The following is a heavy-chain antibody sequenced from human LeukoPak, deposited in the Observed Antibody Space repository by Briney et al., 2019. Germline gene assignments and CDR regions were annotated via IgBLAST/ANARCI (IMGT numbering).Heavy chain of an antibody. J-gene: IGHJ4*02. CDR2: INRSGST. Sequence: SETLSLTCAVYGGSFSGYYWSWIRQPPGKGLEWIGEINRSGSTNYNPSLKSRVTISVDTSKNQFSLKLSSVTAADTAVYYCARGRGYSGYDHPHYFDYWGQGTLVTVSS. CDR3: ARGRGYSGYDHPHYFDY. V-gene: IGHV4-34*01. CDR1: GGSFSGYY. D-gene: IGHD5-12*01.